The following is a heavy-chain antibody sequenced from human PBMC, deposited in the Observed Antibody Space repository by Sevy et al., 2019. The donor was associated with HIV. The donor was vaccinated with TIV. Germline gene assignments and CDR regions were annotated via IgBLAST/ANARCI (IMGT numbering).Heavy chain of an antibody. V-gene: IGHV4-31*03. CDR2: IYYSGST. J-gene: IGHJ1*01. Sequence: SETLSLTCTVSGGSIRSGGYYWSWIRHHPGKGLEWFGCIYYSGSTYYNPSLKSRVTMSVDTSKNQFSLKLSSMTAADTAMYYCAREGYGSEYHWGQGTLVTVSS. D-gene: IGHD3-10*01. CDR3: AREGYGSEYH. CDR1: GGSIRSGGYY.